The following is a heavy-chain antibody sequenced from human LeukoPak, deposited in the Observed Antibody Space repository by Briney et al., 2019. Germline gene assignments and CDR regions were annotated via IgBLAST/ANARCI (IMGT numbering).Heavy chain of an antibody. CDR1: GFTFSGYW. D-gene: IGHD4-17*01. CDR2: VKSDASST. CDR3: ARDTGRAFDI. J-gene: IGHJ3*02. V-gene: IGHV3-74*01. Sequence: PGGSLRLSCAASGFTFSGYWMYWVRQAPGEGLVWVSGVKSDASSTYYADSVKGRFTISRDNAKNTLYLQMNSLRVEDTAMYYCARDTGRAFDIWGQGTMVTVSS.